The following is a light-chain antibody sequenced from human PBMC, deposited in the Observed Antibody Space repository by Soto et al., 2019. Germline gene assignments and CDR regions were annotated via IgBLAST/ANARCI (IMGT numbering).Light chain of an antibody. CDR3: SSFAGDNTLV. CDR2: EVH. J-gene: IGLJ2*01. Sequence: QSVLTQPASVSGSPGQSITISCAGTGSDIAVYDFVSWYQQHPDKAPKLIIYEVHKRPSGVPDRFSASKSGSTASLTVSGLQAEDEADYYCSSFAGDNTLVFGGGTKLTVL. CDR1: GSDIAVYDF. V-gene: IGLV2-8*01.